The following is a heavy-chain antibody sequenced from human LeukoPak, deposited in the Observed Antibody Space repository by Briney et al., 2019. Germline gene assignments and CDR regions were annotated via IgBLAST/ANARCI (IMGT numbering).Heavy chain of an antibody. CDR3: ARGTMVRGVIITPELDY. V-gene: IGHV1-18*01. CDR1: GYTFTSYG. Sequence: GASVKVSCKASGYTFTSYGISWVRQAPGQGLEWMGWISAYNGNTNYAQKLQGRVTMTTDTSTSTAYMELRSLRSDDTAVYYCARGTMVRGVIITPELDYWGQGTLVTVSS. CDR2: ISAYNGNT. D-gene: IGHD3-10*01. J-gene: IGHJ4*02.